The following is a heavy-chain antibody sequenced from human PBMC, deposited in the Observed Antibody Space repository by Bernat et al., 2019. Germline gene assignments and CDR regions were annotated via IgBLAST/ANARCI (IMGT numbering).Heavy chain of an antibody. CDR2: IYYNGDT. J-gene: IGHJ4*02. Sequence: QVQLQESGPGLVKPSETLSLTCPVSGGSISTYFWNWIRQPPGRGLEWIGYIYYNGDTNYNPSLKSRVTIALDTSENQFSLKLTSVTAADTDMYYCARGAAVQGKLLHYWGRGTLVTVSS. V-gene: IGHV4-59*01. CDR3: ARGAAVQGKLLHY. D-gene: IGHD3-10*01. CDR1: GGSISTYF.